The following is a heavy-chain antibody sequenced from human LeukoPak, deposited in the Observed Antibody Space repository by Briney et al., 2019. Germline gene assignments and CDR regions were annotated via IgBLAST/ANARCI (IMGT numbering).Heavy chain of an antibody. V-gene: IGHV3-7*01. J-gene: IGHJ3*02. CDR2: IKQDGSEK. CDR3: ASSAPKTYYDFWSGSAFDI. CDR1: GFTFSSSW. Sequence: GGSLRLSCAASGFTFSSSWMSWVRQAPGKGLEWVANIKQDGSEKHYVDSVKGRFSISRDNAKNSLYLQMNSLRAEDTAVYYCASSAPKTYYDFWSGSAFDIWGQGTMVTVSS. D-gene: IGHD3-3*01.